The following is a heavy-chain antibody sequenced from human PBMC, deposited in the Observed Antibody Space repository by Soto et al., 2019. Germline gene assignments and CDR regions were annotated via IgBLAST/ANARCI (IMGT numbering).Heavy chain of an antibody. Sequence: EVQLVESGGGLVQPGRSLRLSCAASGFTFDDYAMHWVRQAPGKGLEWVSGISWNSGSIGYADSVKGRFTISRDNAKNALYLQMNSLRAEDTALYYCAKDQTGTDGGYFDRWGRGTLVTVSS. CDR2: ISWNSGSI. CDR3: AKDQTGTDGGYFDR. CDR1: GFTFDDYA. V-gene: IGHV3-9*01. D-gene: IGHD1-1*01. J-gene: IGHJ2*01.